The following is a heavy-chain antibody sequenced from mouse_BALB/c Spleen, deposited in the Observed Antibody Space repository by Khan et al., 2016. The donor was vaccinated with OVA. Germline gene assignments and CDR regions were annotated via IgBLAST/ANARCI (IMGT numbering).Heavy chain of an antibody. V-gene: IGHV8-12*01. CDR2: IYWDDEK. J-gene: IGHJ3*01. Sequence: QVTLKESGPGILQPSPTLSLTCSFSGFSLTTSGMGVTWIRQPSGKGLEWLAHIYWDDEKRYNPSLKSRLTISKDTSRNQVFLKLTSVDTADTATYYCVRYLYDYDPWFAYWGQGTLVTVSA. D-gene: IGHD2-4*01. CDR1: GFSLTTSGMG. CDR3: VRYLYDYDPWFAY.